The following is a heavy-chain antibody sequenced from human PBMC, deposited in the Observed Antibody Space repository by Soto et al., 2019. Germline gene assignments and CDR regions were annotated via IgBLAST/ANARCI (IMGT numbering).Heavy chain of an antibody. Sequence: QVQLVQSGAEVKKPGSSVKVSCKASVGTFSSYTISWVRQAPGQGREWMGRIIPILGIANYAQKFQGRVTITENKSTSTSYMVLSSLSSEDTAVYYCARVAEEYDFWSGHYYFDYWGQGTLVTVSS. V-gene: IGHV1-69*02. J-gene: IGHJ4*02. CDR1: VGTFSSYT. CDR2: IIPILGIA. D-gene: IGHD3-3*01. CDR3: ARVAEEYDFWSGHYYFDY.